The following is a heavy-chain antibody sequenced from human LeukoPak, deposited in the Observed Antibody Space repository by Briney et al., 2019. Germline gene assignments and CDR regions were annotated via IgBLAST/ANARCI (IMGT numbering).Heavy chain of an antibody. CDR2: IYYSGST. V-gene: IGHV4-59*12. D-gene: IGHD3-3*01. CDR3: ARGTFWSGYSLDY. J-gene: IGHJ4*02. Sequence: SETLSLTCTVSGGSISSYYWSWIRQPPGKGLEWIGYIYYSGSTNYNPSLKSRVTISVDTSKNQFSLKLSSMTAADTAMYYCARGTFWSGYSLDYWGQGTLVTVSS. CDR1: GGSISSYY.